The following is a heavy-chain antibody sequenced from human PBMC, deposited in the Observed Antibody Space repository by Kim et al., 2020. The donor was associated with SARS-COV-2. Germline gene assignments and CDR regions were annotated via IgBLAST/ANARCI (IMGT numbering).Heavy chain of an antibody. V-gene: IGHV5-51*01. CDR3: AIGVDYVNAYFDY. Sequence: SRPSFQGQVTISADKSISTAYLQWSSLKASDTAMYYCAIGVDYVNAYFDYWGQGTLVTVSS. D-gene: IGHD4-17*01. J-gene: IGHJ4*02.